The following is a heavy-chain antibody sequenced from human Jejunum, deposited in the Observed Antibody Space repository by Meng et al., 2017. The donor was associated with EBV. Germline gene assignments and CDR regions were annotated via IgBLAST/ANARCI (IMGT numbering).Heavy chain of an antibody. J-gene: IGHJ5*02. D-gene: IGHD4/OR15-4a*01. V-gene: IGHV1-69-2*01. CDR1: GYIFSDYY. CDR3: ALVLRARFNYFDP. Sequence: VQVVQSGAEVKKPGATVKISCKVSGYIFSDYYIHWVRQAPGEGLEWMGLVDPQDDETLYAEKFQGRVTITADTSPDTAYMELSSLRSEDTAIYYCALVLRARFNYFDPWGQGTLVTVSS. CDR2: VDPQDDET.